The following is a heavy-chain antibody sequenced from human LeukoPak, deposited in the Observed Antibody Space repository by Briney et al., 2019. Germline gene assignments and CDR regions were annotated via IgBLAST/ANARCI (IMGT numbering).Heavy chain of an antibody. J-gene: IGHJ4*02. CDR2: ISASGGSR. D-gene: IGHD6-13*01. CDR1: GFTFSNYA. CDR3: AKEMESSTWYIDY. V-gene: IGHV3-23*01. Sequence: GKSRRLSCAASGFTFSNYAMNWVRQAPGKGLEWVSAISASGGSRFYTDSVKGRFTISRDNSKNTLFLLMNSLRVEDTAVYYCAKEMESSTWYIDYWGQGTLVSVSS.